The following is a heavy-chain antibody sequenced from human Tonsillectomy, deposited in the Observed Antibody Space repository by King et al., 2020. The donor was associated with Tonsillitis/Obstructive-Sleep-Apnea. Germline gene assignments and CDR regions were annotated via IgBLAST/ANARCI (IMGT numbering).Heavy chain of an antibody. V-gene: IGHV4-34*01. Sequence: HVQLQQWGAGLLKPSETLSLTCVVYGGSFSGDYWSWIRQPPGKGLEWIGEINHSGSTNYKPSLKSRVTISVDTSKNQFSLKLSSVTAADTAVYYCARVLYYDFWCGPPPSYYYYGMDVWGQGTTVTVSS. CDR2: INHSGST. CDR1: GGSFSGDY. J-gene: IGHJ6*02. CDR3: ARVLYYDFWCGPPPSYYYYGMDV. D-gene: IGHD3-3*01.